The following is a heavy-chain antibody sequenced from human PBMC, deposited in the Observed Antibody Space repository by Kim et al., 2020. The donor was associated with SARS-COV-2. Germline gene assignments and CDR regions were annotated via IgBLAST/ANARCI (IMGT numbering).Heavy chain of an antibody. CDR1: GGTFSSYA. CDR2: IIPIFGTA. V-gene: IGHV1-69*13. CDR3: ARARGGSYYDEYFQH. D-gene: IGHD1-26*01. Sequence: SVKVSCKASGGTFSSYAISWVRQAPGQGLEWMGGIIPIFGTANYAQKFQGRVTITADESTSTAYMELSSLRSEDTAVYYCARARGGSYYDEYFQHWGQGTLVTVSS. J-gene: IGHJ1*01.